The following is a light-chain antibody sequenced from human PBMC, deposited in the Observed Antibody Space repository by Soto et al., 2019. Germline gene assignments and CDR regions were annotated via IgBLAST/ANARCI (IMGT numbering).Light chain of an antibody. CDR3: CSYAGSYTYV. V-gene: IGLV2-11*01. J-gene: IGLJ1*01. Sequence: QSALTQPRSVSGSPGQSVTISCTVTSSDVGGYNYVSWYQQHPGKAPKLMIYDVSKRPSGVPDLFSGSKSGNTASLTISGLQAEDEADYYCCSYAGSYTYVFGTGTKLTVL. CDR2: DVS. CDR1: SSDVGGYNY.